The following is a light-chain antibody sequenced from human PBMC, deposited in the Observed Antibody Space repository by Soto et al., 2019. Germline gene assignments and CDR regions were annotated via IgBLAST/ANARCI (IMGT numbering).Light chain of an antibody. CDR2: DAS. CDR1: QSVSNH. J-gene: IGKJ3*01. V-gene: IGKV3-11*01. Sequence: EIVLTQSPATLSLSPGERATLSCRASQSVSNHLAWYQQKPGQSPRLLIYDASNRATGIPARFSGSGSGTDFTLTISSLDPEDFAVYYCQQRDNWPPFTFGPGTKVHIK. CDR3: QQRDNWPPFT.